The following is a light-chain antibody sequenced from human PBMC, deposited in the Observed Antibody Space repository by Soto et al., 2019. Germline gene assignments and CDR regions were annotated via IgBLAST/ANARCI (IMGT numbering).Light chain of an antibody. CDR2: EVT. Sequence: QSALTQPASVSGSPGQSITISCTGTSXDVGGYNYVSWYQQHPGKAPKLMIYEVTNRPSGVSNRLSGSKSGNTASLTISGLQAEDEADYYCSSYTSRSTLVFGTGTKVTVL. V-gene: IGLV2-14*01. J-gene: IGLJ1*01. CDR3: SSYTSRSTLV. CDR1: SXDVGGYNY.